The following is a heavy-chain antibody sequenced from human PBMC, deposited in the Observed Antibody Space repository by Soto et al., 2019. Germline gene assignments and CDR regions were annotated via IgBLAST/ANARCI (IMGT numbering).Heavy chain of an antibody. CDR2: IDSSSSSI. V-gene: IGHV3-48*02. D-gene: IGHD2-21*01. CDR3: ARSGVAGDFDY. CDR1: GFTFRTYS. Sequence: EVQLVESGGGLVQPGGSLRLSCAASGFTFRTYSMNWVRQAPGKGLEWVSYIDSSSSSIYYADSVKGRFTISRDNAKNPLYLQMNSLRDEDTAVYYCARSGVAGDFDYWGQGTLVTVSS. J-gene: IGHJ4*02.